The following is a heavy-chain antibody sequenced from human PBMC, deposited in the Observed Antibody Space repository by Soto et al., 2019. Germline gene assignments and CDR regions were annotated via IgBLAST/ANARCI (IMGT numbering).Heavy chain of an antibody. D-gene: IGHD5-12*01. CDR1: GGTFSSYA. CDR3: ARKGYIGNFGLDV. Sequence: GASVKVSCKASGGTFSSYAISWVRRAPGQGLQWMGWISFSKGKTYYEQSFQGRVTMTTDTVTTTGYMEVRRLRSDDTAVYYCARKGYIGNFGLDVWGQGTTVTVSS. V-gene: IGHV1-18*01. J-gene: IGHJ6*02. CDR2: ISFSKGKT.